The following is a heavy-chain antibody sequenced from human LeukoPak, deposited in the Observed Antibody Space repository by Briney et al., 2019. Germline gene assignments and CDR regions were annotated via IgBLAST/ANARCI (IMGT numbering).Heavy chain of an antibody. CDR3: ASRGGYNYNGPYYYYYMDV. D-gene: IGHD5-24*01. Sequence: GGSLRLSCAASGFTFSSYGMSWVRQAPGKGPEWVSAISGSGGSTYYADSVKGRFTISRDNSKNTLYLQMNSLRAEDTAVYYCASRGGYNYNGPYYYYYMDVWGKGTTVTISS. V-gene: IGHV3-23*01. J-gene: IGHJ6*03. CDR1: GFTFSSYG. CDR2: ISGSGGST.